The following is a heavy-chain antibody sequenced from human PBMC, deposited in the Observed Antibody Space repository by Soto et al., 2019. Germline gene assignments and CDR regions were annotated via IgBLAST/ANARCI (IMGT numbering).Heavy chain of an antibody. V-gene: IGHV3-30*18. J-gene: IGHJ4*02. CDR1: GFTFSSYG. Sequence: GGSLRLSCAASGFTFSSYGIHWVRQAPGKGLEWVAVISYDGSNKYYADSVKGRFTISRDNSNNTLYLQMNSLRAEDTAVYYCAKGETYYDFWSGYYGMFFDYWGQGTLVTVYS. CDR3: AKGETYYDFWSGYYGMFFDY. CDR2: ISYDGSNK. D-gene: IGHD3-3*01.